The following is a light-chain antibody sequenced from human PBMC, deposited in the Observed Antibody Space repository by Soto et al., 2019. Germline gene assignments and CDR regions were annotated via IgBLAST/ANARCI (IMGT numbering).Light chain of an antibody. CDR2: KAS. Sequence: DIQMTQSPSTLSASVGDRVTITCRASQSISSWLAWYQQRPGKAPKLLIYKASSLESGVPSRFSGSGSGTEFTLTISSLQPDDSATYYCQQYDNGWTFGQGTKVEI. CDR3: QQYDNGWT. CDR1: QSISSW. V-gene: IGKV1-5*03. J-gene: IGKJ1*01.